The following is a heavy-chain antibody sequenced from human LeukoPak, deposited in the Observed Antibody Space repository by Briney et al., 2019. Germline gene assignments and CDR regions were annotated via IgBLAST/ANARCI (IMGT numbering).Heavy chain of an antibody. Sequence: ASVKVSCKASGYTFTSYGISWVRQAPGQGLEWMGWISAYNGNTNFAQKLQDRVTMTTDTSTTTAYLELRSLRSDDTAVYFCARVPSLLSFGEFSYDFWGQGTLPTVSS. CDR3: ARVPSLLSFGEFSYDF. V-gene: IGHV1-18*01. CDR1: GYTFTSYG. D-gene: IGHD3-10*01. J-gene: IGHJ4*02. CDR2: ISAYNGNT.